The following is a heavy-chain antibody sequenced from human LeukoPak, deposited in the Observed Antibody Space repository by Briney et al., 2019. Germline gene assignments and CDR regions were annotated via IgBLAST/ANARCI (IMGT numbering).Heavy chain of an antibody. CDR3: AREDGVVGATSAFDY. J-gene: IGHJ4*02. CDR1: GFTFSSYW. V-gene: IGHV3-7*01. Sequence: PGGSLRLSCAASGFTFSSYWMNWVRQAPGKGLEWVANIKQDGSEKYYVDSVKGRFTISRDNAKNSLYLQMNSLRAEDTAVYYCAREDGVVGATSAFDYWGQGTLVTVSS. CDR2: IKQDGSEK. D-gene: IGHD1-26*01.